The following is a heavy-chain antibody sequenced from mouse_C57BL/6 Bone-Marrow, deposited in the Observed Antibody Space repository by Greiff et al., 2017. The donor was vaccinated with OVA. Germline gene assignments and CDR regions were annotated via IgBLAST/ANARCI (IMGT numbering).Heavy chain of an antibody. CDR3: AGDPFTVVARGYAMDY. CDR1: GYTFTDYY. D-gene: IGHD1-1*01. CDR2: INPNNGGT. J-gene: IGHJ4*01. V-gene: IGHV1-26*01. Sequence: EVQLQQSGPELVKPGASVKISCKASGYTFTDYYMNWVKQSHGKSLEWIGDINPNNGGTSYNQKFKGTATLTVDKSSSTAYMELRSLTSEDSAVYYCAGDPFTVVARGYAMDYWGQGTSVTVSS.